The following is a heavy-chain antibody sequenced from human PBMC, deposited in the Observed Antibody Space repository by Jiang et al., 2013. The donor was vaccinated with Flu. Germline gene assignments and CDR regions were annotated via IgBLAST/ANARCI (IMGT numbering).Heavy chain of an antibody. CDR3: ARYSSSSWLLGYFDL. CDR2: IYPGDSDT. V-gene: IGHV5-51*03. D-gene: IGHD6-6*01. CDR1: GYSFTSYW. J-gene: IGHJ2*01. Sequence: GAEVKKPGESLKISCKGSGYSFTSYWIGWVRQMPGKGLEWMGIIYPGDSDTRYSPSFQGQVTISADKSISTAYLQWSSLKASDTAMYYCARYSSSSWLLGYFDLWGRGTLVTVSS.